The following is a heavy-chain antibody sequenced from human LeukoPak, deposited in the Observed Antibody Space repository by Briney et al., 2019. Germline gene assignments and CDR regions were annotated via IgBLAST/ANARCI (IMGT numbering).Heavy chain of an antibody. J-gene: IGHJ5*02. CDR2: IRYDGSNK. Sequence: GGSLRLSCAASGFTFSSYGMHWVRQAPGKGLEWVAFIRYDGSNKYYADSVKGRFTISRHNSKNTLYLQMNSLRAEDTAVYYCARLMLQPFWLGELAPGVDPWGQGTLVTVSS. V-gene: IGHV3-30*02. CDR1: GFTFSSYG. D-gene: IGHD3-3*01. CDR3: ARLMLQPFWLGELAPGVDP.